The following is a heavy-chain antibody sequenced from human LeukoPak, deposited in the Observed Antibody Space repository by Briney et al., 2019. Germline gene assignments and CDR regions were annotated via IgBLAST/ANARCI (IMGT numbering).Heavy chain of an antibody. V-gene: IGHV1-69*13. Sequence: ASVKVSCKASGGTFSSYAISWVRQAPGQGLEWMGGIIPIFGTANYAQKFQGRVTITADESTSTAYMELSSLRSEDTAVYYCARVKADSSSGPSYYYYYMDVWGKGTTVTVSS. J-gene: IGHJ6*03. CDR1: GGTFSSYA. CDR3: ARVKADSSSGPSYYYYYMDV. CDR2: IIPIFGTA. D-gene: IGHD6-6*01.